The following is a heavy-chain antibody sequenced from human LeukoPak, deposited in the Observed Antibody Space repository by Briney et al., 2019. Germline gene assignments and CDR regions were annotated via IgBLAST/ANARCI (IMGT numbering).Heavy chain of an antibody. V-gene: IGHV4-4*07. CDR3: AREMKYYYGSGSSKRFDY. CDR2: IYTSGST. J-gene: IGHJ4*02. Sequence: SETLSLTCTVSGGSISSYYWSWIRQPAGKGLEWIGRIYTSGSTNYNPSLKSRVTMSVDTSKNQFSLKLSSVTAADTAVYYCAREMKYYYGSGSSKRFDYWGQGTLVTVSS. D-gene: IGHD3-10*01. CDR1: GGSISSYY.